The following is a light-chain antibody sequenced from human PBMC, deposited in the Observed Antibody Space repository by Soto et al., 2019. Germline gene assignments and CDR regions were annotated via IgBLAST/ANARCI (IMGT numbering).Light chain of an antibody. CDR2: EVT. CDR1: SSDVGGYDY. J-gene: IGLJ1*01. V-gene: IGLV2-14*01. CDR3: SSYTSSTTPL. Sequence: QSALTQPASVSGSPGQSITISCTGTSSDVGGYDYVSWYQQHPGKVPKLLIYEVTNRPSGVSNRFSASKSGNTASLTISGLQAEDEADYYCSSYTSSTTPLFGNGTKVTVL.